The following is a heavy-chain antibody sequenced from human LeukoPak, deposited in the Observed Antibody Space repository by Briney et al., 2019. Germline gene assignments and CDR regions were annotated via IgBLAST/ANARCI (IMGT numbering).Heavy chain of an antibody. V-gene: IGHV3-21*01. CDR1: GFTFSIYS. D-gene: IGHD3-10*01. J-gene: IGHJ4*02. Sequence: PGGSLRLSCAATGFTFSIYSMNWVRQAPGKGLEWVSSISSGSSYRFYADSVKGRFAIPRDNAKNSLYLQMNSLRAEDTAVYYCARDPYASGNGDEFDYWGQGTLVTVPS. CDR3: ARDPYASGNGDEFDY. CDR2: ISSGSSYR.